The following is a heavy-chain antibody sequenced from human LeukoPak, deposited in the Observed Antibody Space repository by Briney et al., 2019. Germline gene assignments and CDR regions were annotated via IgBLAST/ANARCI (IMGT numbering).Heavy chain of an antibody. J-gene: IGHJ4*02. V-gene: IGHV3-53*01. Sequence: PGGSLRLSCAASGFIVSTNYMTWVRQAPGKGLEWVSVIYSDGSTFYADSVKGRFTISRDTSKNTLYLQMNNLRADDTAVYYCARDSQVSYWGQGALVTVSS. CDR3: ARDSQVSY. CDR1: GFIVSTNY. CDR2: IYSDGST.